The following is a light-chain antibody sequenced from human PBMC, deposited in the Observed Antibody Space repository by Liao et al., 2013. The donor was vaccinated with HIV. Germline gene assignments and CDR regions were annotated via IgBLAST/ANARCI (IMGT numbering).Light chain of an antibody. CDR2: YDS. J-gene: IGLJ1*01. CDR1: NIGSKS. V-gene: IGLV3-21*01. Sequence: SYELTQPPSVSVAPGKTARITCGGNNIGSKSVHWYQQKPGQAPVLVIYYDSDRPSGIPERFSGSNSGNTATLTIDRVEAGDEADYYCQVWDSISNHVFGTVTKVTVL. CDR3: QVWDSISNHV.